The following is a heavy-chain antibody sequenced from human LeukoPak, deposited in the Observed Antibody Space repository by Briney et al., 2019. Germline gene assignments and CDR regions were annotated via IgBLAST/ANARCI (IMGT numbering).Heavy chain of an antibody. CDR2: ISSSSSYI. V-gene: IGHV3-21*01. Sequence: PGGSLRLSCPASAFTFGSYSMNWVRQAPGKGLEWVSSISSSSSYIYYADSVKGRFTISRDNAKNSLYLQMNSLRAEDTAVYYCARGGEMATIKGVYYFDYWGQGTLVTVSS. CDR1: AFTFGSYS. D-gene: IGHD5-24*01. CDR3: ARGGEMATIKGVYYFDY. J-gene: IGHJ4*02.